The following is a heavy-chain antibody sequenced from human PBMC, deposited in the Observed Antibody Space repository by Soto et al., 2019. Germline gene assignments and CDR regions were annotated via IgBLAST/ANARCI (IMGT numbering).Heavy chain of an antibody. V-gene: IGHV3-53*01. Sequence: EVQLVESGGGLIQPGGSLRLSCAAFGFTVSSNYMSWVRQAPGKGLEWVSVIYSGGTTYYADSVKGRFTISRDNSKNTLYLQMNSLRAEATAVYYGARLSGNYYPFYFAYWGQGTLVTVSS. J-gene: IGHJ4*02. CDR1: GFTVSSNY. D-gene: IGHD1-26*01. CDR3: ARLSGNYYPFYFAY. CDR2: IYSGGTT.